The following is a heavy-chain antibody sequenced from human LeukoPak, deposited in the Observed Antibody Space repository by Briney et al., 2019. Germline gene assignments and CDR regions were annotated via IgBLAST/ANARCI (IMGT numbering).Heavy chain of an antibody. J-gene: IGHJ4*02. Sequence: GGSLRLSCAASGFTFVNYAMSWVRQAPGKGLEWVSTIDGSGSNTHYADSVKGRFTMSRDNSKNTLNLQMNSLRAEDTAVYYCAKDLGYSGYQGYLDYWGQGTLVTVSS. CDR3: AKDLGYSGYQGYLDY. V-gene: IGHV3-23*01. D-gene: IGHD5-12*01. CDR1: GFTFVNYA. CDR2: IDGSGSNT.